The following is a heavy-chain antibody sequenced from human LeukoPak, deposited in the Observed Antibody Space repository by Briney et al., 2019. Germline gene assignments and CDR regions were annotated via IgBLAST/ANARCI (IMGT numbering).Heavy chain of an antibody. D-gene: IGHD6-13*01. J-gene: IGHJ4*02. V-gene: IGHV1-46*01. CDR2: INPSGGST. Sequence: GASVKVSCKASGYTFTSYYMHWVRQAPGQGLEWMGIINPSGGSTSYAQKFQGRVTMTRDMSTSTAYMELSSLRSEDTAVYYCARGMVAAAEDYWGQGTLVTVSS. CDR1: GYTFTSYY. CDR3: ARGMVAAAEDY.